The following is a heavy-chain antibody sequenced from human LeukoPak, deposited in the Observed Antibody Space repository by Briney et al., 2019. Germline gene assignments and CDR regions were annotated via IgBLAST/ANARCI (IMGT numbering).Heavy chain of an antibody. J-gene: IGHJ2*01. CDR1: GGSFSGYY. Sequence: SETLSLTCAVYGGSFSGYYWSWIRQPPGKGLEWIGEINHSGSTNYKPSLKSRVTISVDTSKNQFSLKLSSVTAADTAVYYLARAPLIKMVYLDGWGRGSLVTVCS. V-gene: IGHV4-34*01. CDR2: INHSGST. CDR3: ARAPLIKMVYLDG. D-gene: IGHD1-20*01.